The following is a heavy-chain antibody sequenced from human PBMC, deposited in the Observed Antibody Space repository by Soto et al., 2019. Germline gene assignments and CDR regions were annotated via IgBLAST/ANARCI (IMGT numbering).Heavy chain of an antibody. Sequence: GGSLRLSCAASGFTFSSYGMHWVRQAPGKGLEWVAVISYDGSNKYYADSVKGRFTISRDNSKNTLYLQMNSLRAEDTAVYYCAKEGYPYSSSSSWFDPWGQGTLVTVSS. CDR2: ISYDGSNK. J-gene: IGHJ5*02. CDR1: GFTFSSYG. D-gene: IGHD6-6*01. CDR3: AKEGYPYSSSSSWFDP. V-gene: IGHV3-30*18.